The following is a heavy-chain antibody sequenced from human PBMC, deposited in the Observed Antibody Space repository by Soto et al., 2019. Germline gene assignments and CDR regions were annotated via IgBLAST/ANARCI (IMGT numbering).Heavy chain of an antibody. CDR1: GGC. CDR3: ARRRDYYYGMDV. J-gene: IGHJ6*02. Sequence: GGCWIMKRKPPGKGLEWIGSIYYSGSTYYNPSLKSRVTISVDTSKNQFSLKLSSVTAADTAVYYCARRRDYYYGMDVWGQGTTVTVSS. CDR2: IYYSGST. V-gene: IGHV4-39*01.